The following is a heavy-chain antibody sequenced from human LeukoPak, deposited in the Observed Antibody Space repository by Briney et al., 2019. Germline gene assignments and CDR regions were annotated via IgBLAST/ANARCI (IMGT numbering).Heavy chain of an antibody. CDR3: ARSGYCSSTSCYTLYWFDP. Sequence: GGSLRLSCAASGFTFNSYWMAWVRQAPGKGLEWVSSISSSSSYIYYADSVKGRFTISRDNAKNSLYLQMNSLRAEDTAVYYCARSGYCSSTSCYTLYWFDPWGQGTLVTVSS. CDR1: GFTFNSYW. V-gene: IGHV3-21*01. D-gene: IGHD2-2*02. J-gene: IGHJ5*02. CDR2: ISSSSSYI.